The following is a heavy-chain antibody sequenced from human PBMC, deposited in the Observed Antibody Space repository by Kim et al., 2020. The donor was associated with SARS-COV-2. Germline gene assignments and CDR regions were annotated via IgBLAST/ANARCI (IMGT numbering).Heavy chain of an antibody. D-gene: IGHD5-12*01. CDR1: GVSISSTSYY. CDR3: ARHTFSDYYFDY. J-gene: IGHJ4*02. V-gene: IGHV4-39*01. CDR2: IYYSGST. Sequence: SETLSLTCTVSGVSISSTSYYWGWIRQPPGKGLEWIGSIYYSGSTYYNLSLKSRVTIFIDTSKNQFSLKLSSVTAADTAVYYCARHTFSDYYFDYWGQGTLVTVSS.